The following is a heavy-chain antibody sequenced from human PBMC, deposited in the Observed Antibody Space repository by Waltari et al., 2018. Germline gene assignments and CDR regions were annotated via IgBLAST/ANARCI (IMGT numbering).Heavy chain of an antibody. D-gene: IGHD3-3*01. V-gene: IGHV4-59*08. CDR2: IYYSGST. CDR1: GGAISSYY. CDR3: ARHGKYDFWSGYSSYFDY. J-gene: IGHJ4*02. Sequence: QVQLQESGPGLVKPSETLSLTCTVSGGAISSYYWSWIRKPPGKGLEWIGYIYYSGSTNYNPSLKSRVTISVDTSKNQFSLKLSSVTAADTAVYYCARHGKYDFWSGYSSYFDYWGQGTLVTVSS.